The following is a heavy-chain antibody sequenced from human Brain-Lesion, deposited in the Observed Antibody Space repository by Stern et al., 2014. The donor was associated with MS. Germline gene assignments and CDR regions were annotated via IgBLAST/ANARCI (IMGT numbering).Heavy chain of an antibody. CDR2: IYYSGSS. J-gene: IGHJ6*02. CDR1: DDSINSDIYY. CDR3: ARVTGDGFGHGYSSFYGLDV. D-gene: IGHD1-20*01. V-gene: IGHV4-30-4*01. Sequence: VQLVQSGPGLVKPSQTLSLTCTVSDDSINSDIYYWSWILQPPGKGLEWIGYIYYSGSSYYNPSLKSRVTMSLDTSKNQFSLRLGSVTAADTAVYYCARVTGDGFGHGYSSFYGLDVWGQGTTVTVSS.